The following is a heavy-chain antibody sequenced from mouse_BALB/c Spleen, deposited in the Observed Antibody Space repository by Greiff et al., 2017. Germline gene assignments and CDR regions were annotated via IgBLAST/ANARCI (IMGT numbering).Heavy chain of an antibody. D-gene: IGHD2-3*01. CDR2: ISYSGST. CDR1: GYSITSDYA. CDR3: AREGIYDGRGYFDV. Sequence: EGKLMESGPGLVKPSQSLSLTCTVTGYSITSDYAWNWIRQFPGNKLEWMGYISYSGSTSYNPSLKSRISITRDTSKNQFFLQLNSVTTEDTATYYCAREGIYDGRGYFDVWGAGTTVTVSS. J-gene: IGHJ1*01. V-gene: IGHV3-2*02.